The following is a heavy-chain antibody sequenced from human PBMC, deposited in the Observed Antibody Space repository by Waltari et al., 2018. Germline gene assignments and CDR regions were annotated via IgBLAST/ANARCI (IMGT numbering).Heavy chain of an antibody. V-gene: IGHV3-23*01. D-gene: IGHD1-20*01. CDR1: GFTSVTYA. Sequence: EVQLLESGGGLVQPGGSLRLSCQASGFTSVTYAINWVRQAPGKGLEWVSSISVSDATYYSDSVKGRFTISRDYSDNTVYLQMDSLRADDTAVYFCAKPFYNWDDPLHSWGQGTPVTVSS. J-gene: IGHJ1*01. CDR3: AKPFYNWDDPLHS. CDR2: ISVSDAT.